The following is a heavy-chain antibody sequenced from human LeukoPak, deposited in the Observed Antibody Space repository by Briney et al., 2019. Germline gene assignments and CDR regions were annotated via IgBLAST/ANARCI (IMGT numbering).Heavy chain of an antibody. CDR2: VYTSGST. V-gene: IGHV4-61*02. CDR1: GGSISSSSYY. Sequence: SETLSLTCTVSGGSISSSSYYWSWIRQPAGKGLEWIGRVYTSGSTKYNPSLKSRVTISVDTSKNQFSLDLSSVTAADTAVYYCVRVDHYYGSRTLDNWFDPWGQGTLVTVSS. CDR3: VRVDHYYGSRTLDNWFDP. D-gene: IGHD3-10*01. J-gene: IGHJ5*02.